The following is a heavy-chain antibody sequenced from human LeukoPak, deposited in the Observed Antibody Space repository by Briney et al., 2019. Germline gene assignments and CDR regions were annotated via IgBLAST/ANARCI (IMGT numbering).Heavy chain of an antibody. V-gene: IGHV3-48*03. J-gene: IGHJ4*02. CDR2: FSGSGDTI. CDR1: GFTLSSYG. D-gene: IGHD3-10*01. Sequence: GGSLRLSCVASGFTLSSYGMKWVRQAPGKGLEWVSYFSGSGDTIYYADSVKGRFTISRDSAKNSLNLQMNSLRVEDTALYYCARMSRGSYFDDYWGQGTLVSVSS. CDR3: ARMSRGSYFDDY.